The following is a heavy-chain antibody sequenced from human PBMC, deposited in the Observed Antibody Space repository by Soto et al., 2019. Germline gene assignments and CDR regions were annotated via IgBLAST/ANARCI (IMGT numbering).Heavy chain of an antibody. V-gene: IGHV3-21*01. D-gene: IGHD6-6*01. J-gene: IGHJ6*02. CDR2: ISSSSSYI. Sequence: GGSLRLSCAASGFTFSSYSMNWVRQAPGKGLEWVSSISSSSSYIYYADSVKGRFTISRDNAKNSLYLQMNSLRAEDTAVYYCARDSIAARPYYYYGMDVWGQGTTVTVSS. CDR3: ARDSIAARPYYYYGMDV. CDR1: GFTFSSYS.